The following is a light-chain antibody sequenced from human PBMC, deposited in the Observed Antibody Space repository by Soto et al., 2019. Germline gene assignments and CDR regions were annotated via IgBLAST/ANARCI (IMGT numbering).Light chain of an antibody. V-gene: IGKV1-39*01. J-gene: IGKJ5*01. CDR1: QPIGNY. CDR3: QQTHAVPLT. CDR2: AAS. Sequence: DVQMTQSPSSLSASVGDRATIACRASQPIGNYSNWYQQKPGEAPKVLIFAASSLRSGVPSRFSGSGYGTDFTLTINNLHPEDSATYYCQQTHAVPLTFGQGTRLEIK.